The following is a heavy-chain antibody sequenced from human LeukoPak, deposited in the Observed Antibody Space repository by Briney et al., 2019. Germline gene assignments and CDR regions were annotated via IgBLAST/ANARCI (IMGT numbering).Heavy chain of an antibody. D-gene: IGHD3-22*01. Sequence: GSSVKVSCKASGGTFSSYAISWVRQAPGQGLEWMGGIIPIFGTANYAQKSQGRVTITTDESTSTAYMELSSLRSEDTAVYYCASSHVEYDSSGYYLDYWGQGTLVTVSS. CDR3: ASSHVEYDSSGYYLDY. V-gene: IGHV1-69*05. J-gene: IGHJ4*02. CDR2: IIPIFGTA. CDR1: GGTFSSYA.